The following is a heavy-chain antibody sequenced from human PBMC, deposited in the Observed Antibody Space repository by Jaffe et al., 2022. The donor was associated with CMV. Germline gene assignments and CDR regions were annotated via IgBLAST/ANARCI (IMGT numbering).Heavy chain of an antibody. Sequence: EVQLVESGGGLVQPGGSLRLSCAASGFTFSSYAMSWVRQAPGKGLEWVSAISGSGGSTYYADSVKGRFTISRDNSKNTLYLQMNSLRAEDTAVYYCAKDGYFRIAAAGTFDYWGQGTLVTVSS. J-gene: IGHJ4*02. CDR2: ISGSGGST. CDR3: AKDGYFRIAAAGTFDY. CDR1: GFTFSSYA. V-gene: IGHV3-23*04. D-gene: IGHD6-13*01.